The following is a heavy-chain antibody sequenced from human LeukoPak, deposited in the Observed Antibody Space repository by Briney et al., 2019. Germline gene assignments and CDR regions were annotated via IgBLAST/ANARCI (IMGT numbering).Heavy chain of an antibody. Sequence: GGSLRLSCAASGFTFSSYSMNWVRQAPGKGLEWVSYISSSSSTIYYADSVKGRFTISRDNAKNSLYLQMNSLRAEDTAVYYCAGEGYSSHYYYYYMDVWGKGTTVTVSS. CDR1: GFTFSSYS. CDR2: ISSSSSTI. V-gene: IGHV3-48*01. J-gene: IGHJ6*03. D-gene: IGHD6-19*01. CDR3: AGEGYSSHYYYYYMDV.